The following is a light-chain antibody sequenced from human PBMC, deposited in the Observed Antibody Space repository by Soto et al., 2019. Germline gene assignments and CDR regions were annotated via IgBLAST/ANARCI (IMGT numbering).Light chain of an antibody. V-gene: IGKV3-20*01. J-gene: IGKJ1*01. CDR3: RQSANSPRT. Sequence: EIVLPQSPGTLSLSPGEIATLSCRASQTVGNNYLDWYQQKPGQAPRLLIYGASSSATGIPDRFSGSGSGTDFTLTISRLEPEDFAVYYCRQSANSPRTFSQGTKVEIK. CDR2: GAS. CDR1: QTVGNNY.